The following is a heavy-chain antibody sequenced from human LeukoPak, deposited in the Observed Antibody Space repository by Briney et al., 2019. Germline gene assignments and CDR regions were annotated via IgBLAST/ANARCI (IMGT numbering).Heavy chain of an antibody. CDR2: IFTSGST. Sequence: SQTLSLTCTVSGGSISSGSYYWSWIRQPTGKGLEWIGRIFTSGSTKYNPSLKSRVTISVDTSKNQFSLKLSSVTAADTAVYYCAREGKITMVRGVIRYYYMDVWGKGTTVTISS. D-gene: IGHD3-10*01. V-gene: IGHV4-61*02. J-gene: IGHJ6*03. CDR1: GGSISSGSYY. CDR3: AREGKITMVRGVIRYYYMDV.